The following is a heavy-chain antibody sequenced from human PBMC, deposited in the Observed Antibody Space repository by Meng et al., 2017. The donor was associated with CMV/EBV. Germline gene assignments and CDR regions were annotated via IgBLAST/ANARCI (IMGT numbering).Heavy chain of an antibody. CDR2: IYSGGST. J-gene: IGHJ4*02. D-gene: IGHD3-22*01. V-gene: IGHV3-53*05. CDR3: ARESRDYYDSSGYRFDDY. Sequence: GGSLRLSCAVYGGSFSGYYWSWIRQPPGKGLEWVSVIYSGGSTYYADSVKGRFTISRDNSKNTLYLQMNSLRAEDTAVYYCARESRDYYDSSGYRFDDYWGQGTLVTVSS. CDR1: GGSFSGYY.